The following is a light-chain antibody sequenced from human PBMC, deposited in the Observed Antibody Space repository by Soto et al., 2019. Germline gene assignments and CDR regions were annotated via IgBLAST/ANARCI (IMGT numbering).Light chain of an antibody. CDR3: QHYHSFSIT. J-gene: IGKJ5*01. CDR1: QSISSW. CDR2: DAS. V-gene: IGKV1-5*01. Sequence: DIQMTQSPSTLSASVGDRVTITCRASQSISSWLAWYQQKPGKAPKVLIYDASSLESGVPSRFSGSGSGTEFSLTISSLQPDDFATYYCQHYHSFSITFGQGTRLEIK.